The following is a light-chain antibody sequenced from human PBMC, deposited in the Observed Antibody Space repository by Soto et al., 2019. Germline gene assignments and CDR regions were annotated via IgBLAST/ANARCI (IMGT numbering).Light chain of an antibody. CDR1: QSVSSN. V-gene: IGKV3-15*01. Sequence: EIVMTQSPATLSVSPWERATLSCRTRQSVSSNLAWYQQKLGQAPRLLIYGASTRATGIPARFSGSGSGTEFTLTISSLQSEEIAVYDWQQDNNWPPWTFGQGTKLEIK. CDR2: GAS. CDR3: QQDNNWPPWT. J-gene: IGKJ1*01.